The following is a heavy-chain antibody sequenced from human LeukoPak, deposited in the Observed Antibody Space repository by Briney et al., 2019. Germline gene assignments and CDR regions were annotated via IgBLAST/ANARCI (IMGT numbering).Heavy chain of an antibody. CDR2: INPNSGGT. Sequence: ASVKVSCKASGYTFTDYYMHWVRQAPGQGLEWMGRINPNSGGTNYAQKFQGRVTMTRDTSISTGYMELSRLRPDDTAVYYCARDRYGYCSSTSCQIPFDYWGQGTLDTVSS. V-gene: IGHV1-2*06. CDR3: ARDRYGYCSSTSCQIPFDY. J-gene: IGHJ4*02. D-gene: IGHD2-2*03. CDR1: GYTFTDYY.